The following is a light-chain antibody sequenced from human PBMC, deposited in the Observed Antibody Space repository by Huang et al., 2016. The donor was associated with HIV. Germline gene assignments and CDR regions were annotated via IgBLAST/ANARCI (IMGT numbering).Light chain of an antibody. CDR1: QSVSNN. Sequence: EIVMTQSPATLSVSPGERATLSCRASQSVSNNLAWYQQKPGQAPRLLIYGASTRATGIPARFSALGSGTEFTLTISSLQSEDFAVYYCQQYNNWPPMYTFGQGTNLEIK. V-gene: IGKV3-15*01. CDR2: GAS. J-gene: IGKJ2*01. CDR3: QQYNNWPPMYT.